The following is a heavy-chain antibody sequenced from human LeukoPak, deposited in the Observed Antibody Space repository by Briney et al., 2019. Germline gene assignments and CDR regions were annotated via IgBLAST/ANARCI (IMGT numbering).Heavy chain of an antibody. Sequence: GGSLRLSCAASGFSFSNYAMGWVRQAPGKGLEWVSTISGSGGTTKYADSVKGRFTISRDNSKNTMYLQMNTLRVEDTAVYYCAEDVLTISGMVPYFDYWGQGTLVTVSS. CDR1: GFSFSNYA. J-gene: IGHJ4*02. CDR2: ISGSGGTT. D-gene: IGHD3-3*01. V-gene: IGHV3-23*01. CDR3: AEDVLTISGMVPYFDY.